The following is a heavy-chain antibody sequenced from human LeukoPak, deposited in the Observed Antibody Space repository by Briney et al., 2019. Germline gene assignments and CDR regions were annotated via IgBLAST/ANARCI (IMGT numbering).Heavy chain of an antibody. CDR3: ASEPLQGTTVTTDDY. CDR2: IIPIFGTA. Sequence: GASVKVSCKASAGTFSSYAISWVRQAPAQGLEWMGGIIPIFGTANYSQKFQGRVTITADESTSTAYMELSSLRSEDTAVYYCASEPLQGTTVTTDDYWGQGTLVT. D-gene: IGHD4-17*01. J-gene: IGHJ4*02. V-gene: IGHV1-69*13. CDR1: AGTFSSYA.